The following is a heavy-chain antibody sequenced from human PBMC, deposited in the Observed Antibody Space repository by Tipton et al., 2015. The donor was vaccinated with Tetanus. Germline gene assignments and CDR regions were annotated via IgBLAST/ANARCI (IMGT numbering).Heavy chain of an antibody. CDR2: IYYSGTT. CDR1: GGSVRSTNSH. CDR3: VQVAGLFNSFDP. D-gene: IGHD6-19*01. V-gene: IGHV4-61*01. J-gene: IGHJ5*02. Sequence: GLVKPSETLSLTCTVSGGSVRSTNSHWSWLRQPPGKGLEWIGYIYYSGTTKYNPSLKSRVTMSVDTSKNQFSLRLTSVTAADTAVYFCVQVAGLFNSFDPWGRGTLVTVSS.